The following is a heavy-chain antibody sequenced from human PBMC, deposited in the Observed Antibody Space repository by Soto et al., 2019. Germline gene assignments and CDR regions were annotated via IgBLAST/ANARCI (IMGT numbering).Heavy chain of an antibody. D-gene: IGHD3-22*01. J-gene: IGHJ4*02. CDR2: ISSNGGST. CDR1: GFTFSSYA. CDR3: ARGRGPPYYYDSSGYQDY. Sequence: EVQLVESGGGLVQPGGSLRLSCAASGFTFSSYAMHWVRQAPGKGLEYVSAISSNGGSTYYANSVKGRFTISRDNSKNTLYLQMGSLRAEDMAVYYCARGRGPPYYYDSSGYQDYWGQGTLVNVSS. V-gene: IGHV3-64*01.